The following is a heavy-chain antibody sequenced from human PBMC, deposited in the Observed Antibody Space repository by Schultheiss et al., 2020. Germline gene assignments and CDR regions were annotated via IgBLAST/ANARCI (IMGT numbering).Heavy chain of an antibody. Sequence: ASVKVSCKASGYTFTDYYMHWVRQAPGQGLEWMGRINPDTGGTNYTQKFQGRVTMTRDTSISTAYMELSRLRSDDTAVYYCARGLRGHYFDYCGQGTLVTVSS. J-gene: IGHJ4*02. CDR3: ARGLRGHYFDY. D-gene: IGHD4-17*01. CDR1: GYTFTDYY. V-gene: IGHV1-2*06. CDR2: INPDTGGT.